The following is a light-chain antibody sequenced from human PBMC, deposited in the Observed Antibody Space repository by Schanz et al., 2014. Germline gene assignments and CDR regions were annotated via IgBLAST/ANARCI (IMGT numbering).Light chain of an antibody. J-gene: IGLJ3*02. CDR2: NNN. V-gene: IGLV1-44*01. CDR3: QTYDTSLTAWV. CDR1: SSNIGSET. Sequence: QSVLTQPPSASGTPGQRVTISCSGSSSNIGSETVHWYQQLPGTAPKLLMYNNNQRPSGVPDRLSGSKSGTSASLAISDLQSEDEADYYCQTYDTSLTAWVFGGGTKLTVL.